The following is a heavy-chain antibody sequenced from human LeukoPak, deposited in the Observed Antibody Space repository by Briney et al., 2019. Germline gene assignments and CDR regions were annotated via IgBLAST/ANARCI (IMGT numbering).Heavy chain of an antibody. J-gene: IGHJ4*02. V-gene: IGHV1-18*01. CDR3: ARDRSSNDY. CDR1: GCTFTSYG. Sequence: ASVKVSCKASGCTFTSYGISWVRQAPGQGLEWMGWISAYNGNTNYAQKLQGRVTMTTDTSTSTVYMELRSLRSDDTAVYYCARDRSSNDYWGQGTLVTVSS. D-gene: IGHD1-26*01. CDR2: ISAYNGNT.